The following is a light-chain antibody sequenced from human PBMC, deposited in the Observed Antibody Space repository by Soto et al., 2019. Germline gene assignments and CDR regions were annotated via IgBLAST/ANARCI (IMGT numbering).Light chain of an antibody. J-gene: IGLJ3*02. V-gene: IGLV2-8*01. CDR3: SSYAASNNFYFV. Sequence: HSALTQPPSASGSPGQSVTISCTGTSSDGGGYNYVSWYQQYPGRAPKLMIYEVTKRPSGVPDRFSGSKSGNTASLTVSGLQAEDEADYYCSSYAASNNFYFVFGGGTKLTVL. CDR1: SSDGGGYNY. CDR2: EVT.